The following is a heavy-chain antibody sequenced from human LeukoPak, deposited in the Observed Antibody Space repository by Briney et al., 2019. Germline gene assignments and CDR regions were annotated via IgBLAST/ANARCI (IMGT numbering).Heavy chain of an antibody. CDR3: ARGRKRGGYVSRFDY. V-gene: IGHV1-8*01. CDR1: GYTFTSYD. D-gene: IGHD5-12*01. CDR2: VNHNSGNA. Sequence: GDSVKVSCHVSGYTFTSYDINWVRHATGQGIEWMGWVNHNSGNAGYAQKFQGRVTITRNTPVRTAYMELSSRRAEYAAVYYCARGRKRGGYVSRFDYWGQGTLVTVSS. J-gene: IGHJ4*02.